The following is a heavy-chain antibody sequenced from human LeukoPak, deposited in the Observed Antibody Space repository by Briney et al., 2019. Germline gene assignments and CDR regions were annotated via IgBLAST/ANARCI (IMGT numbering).Heavy chain of an antibody. CDR2: INPSGART. Sequence: GASVKVSCKASGYTFTRYYMHWVRQTPGQGLEWVGIINPSGARTIYAQKFQDRVSMTRDTSTSTVYMELSSLRSEDTAVYYCVRALWSGVDGFDIWGQGTMVTVSS. CDR1: GYTFTRYY. CDR3: VRALWSGVDGFDI. D-gene: IGHD3-10*01. V-gene: IGHV1-46*01. J-gene: IGHJ3*02.